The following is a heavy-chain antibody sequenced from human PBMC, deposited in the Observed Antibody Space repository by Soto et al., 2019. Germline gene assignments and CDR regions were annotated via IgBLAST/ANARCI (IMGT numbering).Heavy chain of an antibody. Sequence: PSETLSLTCTVSGGSISSGGYYWSWIRQHPGKGLEWIGYIYYSGSTYYNPSLKSRVTISVDTSKNQFSLKLSSVTAADTAVYYCARDSITMVRGVVYYGMDVWGQGATVTVSS. D-gene: IGHD3-10*01. CDR3: ARDSITMVRGVVYYGMDV. CDR1: GGSISSGGYY. V-gene: IGHV4-31*03. CDR2: IYYSGST. J-gene: IGHJ6*02.